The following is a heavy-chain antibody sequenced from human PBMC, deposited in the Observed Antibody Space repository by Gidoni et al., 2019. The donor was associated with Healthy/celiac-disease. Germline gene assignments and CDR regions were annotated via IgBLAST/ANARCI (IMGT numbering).Heavy chain of an antibody. CDR2: IGGGSA. J-gene: IGHJ4*02. D-gene: IGHD1-7*01. V-gene: IGHV3-23*01. Sequence: LEWVSAIGGGSAYYADSVQGRFTISRDNSRNTLYLQMNSLRADDTALYYCAKDQEMGLPTLADYWGQGTLVTVSS. CDR3: AKDQEMGLPTLADY.